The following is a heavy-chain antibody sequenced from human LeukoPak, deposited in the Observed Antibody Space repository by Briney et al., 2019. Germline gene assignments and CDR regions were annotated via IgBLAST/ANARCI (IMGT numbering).Heavy chain of an antibody. CDR2: ISTSGST. V-gene: IGHV4-61*02. D-gene: IGHD3-10*01. J-gene: IGHJ6*03. CDR3: ARVRPSFSGEFRNYFYYYMDV. CDR1: VGSISSGGYD. Sequence: SETLSLTCTVSVGSISSGGYDWSWIRQPAGKGLEWIGRISTSGSTSFNPSLKSRVTISVDTSKSQVSLKLSSVTAADTAVSYCARVRPSFSGEFRNYFYYYMDVWGKGTTVTISS.